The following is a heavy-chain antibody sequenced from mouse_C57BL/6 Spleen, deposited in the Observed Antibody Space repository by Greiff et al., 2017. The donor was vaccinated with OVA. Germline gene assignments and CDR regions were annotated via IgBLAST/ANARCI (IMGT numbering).Heavy chain of an antibody. J-gene: IGHJ2*01. CDR2: INPSSGYT. V-gene: IGHV1-4*01. Sequence: VQLQQSGAELARPGASVKMSCKASGYTFTSYSMHWVKQRPGQGLEWIGYINPSSGYTKYNQKFKDKATLTADKSSSTAYMQLSSLTSEDSAVYYFARGFYYGSSFDYWGQGTTLTVSS. CDR3: ARGFYYGSSFDY. D-gene: IGHD1-1*01. CDR1: GYTFTSYS.